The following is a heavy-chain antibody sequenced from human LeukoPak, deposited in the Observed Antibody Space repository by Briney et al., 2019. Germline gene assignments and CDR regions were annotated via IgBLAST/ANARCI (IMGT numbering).Heavy chain of an antibody. CDR2: IYYSGST. J-gene: IGHJ3*02. CDR1: GGSISSGGYY. CDR3: ARGSGYVDAFDI. V-gene: IGHV4-31*03. Sequence: SEALSLTCTVSGGSISSGGYYWSWIRQHPGKGLEWIGYIYYSGSTYYNPSLKSRVTISVDRSKNQFSLKLSSVTAADTAVYYCARGSGYVDAFDIWGQGTMVTVSS. D-gene: IGHD6-25*01.